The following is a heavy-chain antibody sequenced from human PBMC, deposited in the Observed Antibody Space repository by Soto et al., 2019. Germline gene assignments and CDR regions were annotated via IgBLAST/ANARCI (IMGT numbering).Heavy chain of an antibody. J-gene: IGHJ4*02. CDR1: GYTFTSYG. Sequence: ASVQVSCKASGYTFTSYGISWVRQAPGQGPEWMGIINPRADSTNYAQKFQGRVTLTRDTSTSTVYMELSSLRSEDTAVYYCARDLRAGGDYWGQGTLVTVSS. CDR3: ARDLRAGGDY. D-gene: IGHD1-26*01. CDR2: INPRADST. V-gene: IGHV1-46*01.